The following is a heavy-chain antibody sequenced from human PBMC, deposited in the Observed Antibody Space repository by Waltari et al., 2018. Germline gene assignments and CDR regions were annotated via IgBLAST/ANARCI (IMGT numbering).Heavy chain of an antibody. CDR2: IYYSGNT. V-gene: IGHV4-30-4*01. J-gene: IGHJ4*02. Sequence: QVQLQESGPGLVKPSQTLSLTCTVSGGSISSGDSYGNWIRHPPGKGLEWIGYIYYSGNTYYNPSPKSRVTISVDTSKNQFSLKLTAVTAADTAVYYCARADTYIVQYDYWGQGTLVTVSS. D-gene: IGHD2-15*01. CDR3: ARADTYIVQYDY. CDR1: GGSISSGDSY.